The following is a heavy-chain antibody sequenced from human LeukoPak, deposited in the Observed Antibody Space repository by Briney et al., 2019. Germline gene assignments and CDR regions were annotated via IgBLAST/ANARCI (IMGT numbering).Heavy chain of an antibody. J-gene: IGHJ5*02. CDR1: GGSISSSSYY. V-gene: IGHV4-39*07. CDR3: ARGFGAGNYYYGWFDP. Sequence: SETLSLTCTVSGGSISSSSYYWGWVRQPPGKGLEWIGCISYSGSTYYNPSLKSRVTISVDTSKNQFSLKLSSVTAADTAVYYCARGFGAGNYYYGWFDPWGQGTLVSVSS. CDR2: ISYSGST. D-gene: IGHD3-10*01.